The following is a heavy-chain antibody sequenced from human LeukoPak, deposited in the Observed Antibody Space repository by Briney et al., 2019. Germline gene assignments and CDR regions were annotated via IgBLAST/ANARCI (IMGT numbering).Heavy chain of an antibody. CDR3: ARAPHPYDYVWGSYRSPFDY. D-gene: IGHD3-16*02. J-gene: IGHJ4*02. CDR2: INTNTGNP. CDR1: GYTFTSYA. Sequence: ASVTVSCKASGYTFTSYAMNWVRQAPGQGLEWMGWINTNTGNPTYAQGFTGRFVFSLDTSVSTAYLQISSLKAEDTAVYYCARAPHPYDYVWGSYRSPFDYWGQGTLVTVSS. V-gene: IGHV7-4-1*02.